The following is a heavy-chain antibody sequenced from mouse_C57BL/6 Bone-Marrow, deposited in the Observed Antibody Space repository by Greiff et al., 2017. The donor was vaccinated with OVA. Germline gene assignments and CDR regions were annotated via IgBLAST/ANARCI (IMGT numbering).Heavy chain of an antibody. CDR2: SRNKANDYTT. Sequence: EVQGVESGGGLVQSGRSLRLSCATSGFTFSDFYMEWVRQAPGKGLEWIAASRNKANDYTTEYSASVKGRFIVSRDTSQSILYLQMNALRAEDTAIYYCARDTGRGSFAYWGQGTLVTVSA. CDR3: ARDTGRGSFAY. J-gene: IGHJ3*01. D-gene: IGHD4-1*01. V-gene: IGHV7-1*01. CDR1: GFTFSDFY.